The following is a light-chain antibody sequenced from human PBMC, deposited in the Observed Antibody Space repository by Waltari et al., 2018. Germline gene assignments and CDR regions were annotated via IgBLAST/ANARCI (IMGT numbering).Light chain of an antibody. J-gene: IGKJ4*01. CDR2: DTF. V-gene: IGKV3-11*01. CDR3: QQRSIWPLT. Sequence: EIVLTQSPATLSGSSGERATLSCRASESVFGYLAWYQQKPGQAPRLLIFDTFKRATGIPARFSGSGYGTDFTLTINSLETEDFALYYCQQRSIWPLTFGGGTKVDVK. CDR1: ESVFGY.